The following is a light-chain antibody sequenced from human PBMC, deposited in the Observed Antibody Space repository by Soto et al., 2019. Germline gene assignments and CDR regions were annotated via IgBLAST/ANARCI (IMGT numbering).Light chain of an antibody. V-gene: IGLV1-40*01. CDR2: SNN. CDR3: QSYDSRLSAYV. Sequence: QSVLTQPPSVSGAPGQRVTISCTGSNSNIGAGYDVHWYLQLPGTAPKLLVYSNNNRPSGVPDRFSGSKSGTSASLAITGLQVEDEADYYCQSYDSRLSAYVFGTGTKLTVL. CDR1: NSNIGAGYD. J-gene: IGLJ1*01.